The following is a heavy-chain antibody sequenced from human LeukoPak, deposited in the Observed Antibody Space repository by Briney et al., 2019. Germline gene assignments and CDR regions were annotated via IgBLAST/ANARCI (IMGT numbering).Heavy chain of an antibody. CDR3: AREGYYGSGSYLAHDY. V-gene: IGHV3-48*03. CDR2: ISSSGSTI. J-gene: IGHJ4*02. D-gene: IGHD3-10*01. Sequence: GGSLRLSCAAFGFTFSSYEMNWVRQAPGKGLEWVSYISSSGSTIYYADSVKGRFTISRDNAKNSLYLQMNSLRAEDTAVYYCAREGYYGSGSYLAHDYWGQGTLVTVSS. CDR1: GFTFSSYE.